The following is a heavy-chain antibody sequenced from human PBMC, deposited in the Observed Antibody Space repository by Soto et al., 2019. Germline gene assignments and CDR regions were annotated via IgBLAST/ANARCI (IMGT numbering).Heavy chain of an antibody. CDR2: ISGSGGKT. CDR3: ARGGTPIDY. J-gene: IGHJ4*02. CDR1: GFTFSSYA. V-gene: IGHV3-23*01. Sequence: PGGSLRLSCAASGFTFSSYAMSWVRQAPGKGLEWVSAISGSGGKTYYADSVKGRFTISRDNSKNTLYLHMNSLRSDDTAVYYCARGGTPIDYWGQGTLVTVSS. D-gene: IGHD3-16*01.